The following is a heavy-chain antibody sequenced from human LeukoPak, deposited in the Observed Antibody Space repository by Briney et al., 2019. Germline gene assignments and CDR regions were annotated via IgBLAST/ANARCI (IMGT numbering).Heavy chain of an antibody. CDR1: GGTFSSYA. D-gene: IGHD5-18*01. V-gene: IGHV1-69*13. CDR2: IIPIFGTA. CDR3: ARPSYGDLYYYYYIDV. Sequence: SVKVSCKASGGTFSSYAISWVRQAPGQGLEWMGGIIPIFGTANYAQKFQGRVTITADESTSTAYMELSSLRSEDTAVYYCARPSYGDLYYYYYIDVWGKGTTVTVSS. J-gene: IGHJ6*03.